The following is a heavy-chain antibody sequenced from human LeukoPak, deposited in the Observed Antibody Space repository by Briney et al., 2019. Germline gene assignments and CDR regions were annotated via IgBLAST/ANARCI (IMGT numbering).Heavy chain of an antibody. Sequence: ASVKVSCKASGYTFTGYYMHWVRQAPGQGLEWMGWINPNSGGTNYAQKFQGRVTMTRDTSISTAYMELSRLRSDDTAVYYCARADVYDFWSGPFDYWGQGTLVTVSS. J-gene: IGHJ4*02. CDR2: INPNSGGT. CDR1: GYTFTGYY. D-gene: IGHD3-3*01. V-gene: IGHV1-2*02. CDR3: ARADVYDFWSGPFDY.